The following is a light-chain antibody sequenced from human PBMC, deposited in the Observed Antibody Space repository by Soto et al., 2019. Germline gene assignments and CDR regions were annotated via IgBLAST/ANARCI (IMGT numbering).Light chain of an antibody. CDR2: DDS. CDR3: QVWDTGSDHSV. J-gene: IGLJ7*01. Sequence: SSVMTQPPSVSVAPGQTARITCGGDNIGSKSVHWYQQKPDQAPVLVVYDDSDRPSGIPERFSGSNSGNTATLTVSRVEAGDEADYFCQVWDTGSDHSVFGGGTQLTVL. V-gene: IGLV3-21*02. CDR1: NIGSKS.